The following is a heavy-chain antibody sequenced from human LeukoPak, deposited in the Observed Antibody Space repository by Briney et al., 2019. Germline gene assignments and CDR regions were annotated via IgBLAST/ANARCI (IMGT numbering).Heavy chain of an antibody. CDR1: GDSITDYY. CDR3: ARVSAGGGSEWVDN. D-gene: IGHD1-26*01. CDR2: ISYSGRA. Sequence: SETLSLTCTVSGDSITDYYWSRIRQPPGKGLEWIGYISYSGRATYNPSVKSRVTISLATSRTQFSLGLTSVTAADTAVYCCARVSAGGGSEWVDNWGQGTLVTVSS. J-gene: IGHJ5*02. V-gene: IGHV4-59*01.